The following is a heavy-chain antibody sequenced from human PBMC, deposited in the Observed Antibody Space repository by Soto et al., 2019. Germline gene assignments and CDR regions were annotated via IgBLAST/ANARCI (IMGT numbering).Heavy chain of an antibody. V-gene: IGHV2-26*01. J-gene: IGHJ5*02. D-gene: IGHD2-2*01. CDR1: GLSLTNGRLG. Sequence: SGPTLVNPTETLTLTCTVSGLSLTNGRLGVSWIRQPPGKALEWLAHIFSNDDKSYSTSLKSRLTISKDISRSQVVLTMTNMEHVDSATYYCALIKDCSRTDCYLASFDPWGQGTMVTVYS. CDR2: IFSNDDK. CDR3: ALIKDCSRTDCYLASFDP.